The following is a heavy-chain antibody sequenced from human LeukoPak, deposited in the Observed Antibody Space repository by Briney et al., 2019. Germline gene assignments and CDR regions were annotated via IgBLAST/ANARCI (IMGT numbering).Heavy chain of an antibody. CDR1: GGSISNSSYY. CDR2: IYYSGSA. D-gene: IGHD4-23*01. CDR3: ARHWVVTPNY. Sequence: PSETLSLTCIVSGGSISNSSYYWGWIRQPPGKGLEWIGSIYYSGSALYNPSLKSRVTISVDTSKNQFSLKLTSVTAADTAVYYCARHWVVTPNYWGQGTLVTVSS. J-gene: IGHJ4*02. V-gene: IGHV4-39*01.